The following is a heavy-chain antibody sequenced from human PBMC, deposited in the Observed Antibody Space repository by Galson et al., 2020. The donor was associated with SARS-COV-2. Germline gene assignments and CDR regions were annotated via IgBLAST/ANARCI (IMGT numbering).Heavy chain of an antibody. CDR1: GFSFTPYW. Sequence: GESLKISCAASGFSFTPYWLPWVRQSSGKGMEWLSTLTRDGSREIYADSVKGRFTISRDNAKNTLYLHMNSLRVDDTAVYYGAREGEDTWYDYVMDAWGQGTTVTGSS. J-gene: IGHJ6*02. V-gene: IGHV3-74*01. CDR3: AREGEDTWYDYVMDA. CDR2: LTRDGSRE. D-gene: IGHD3-16*01.